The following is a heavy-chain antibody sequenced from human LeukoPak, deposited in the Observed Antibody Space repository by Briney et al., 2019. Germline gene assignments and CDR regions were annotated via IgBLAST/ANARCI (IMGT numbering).Heavy chain of an antibody. Sequence: ASVKVSCKASGYTFTSYAMHWVRQAPEQRLEWMGWINAGNGNTKYSQKFQGRVTITRDTSASTAYMELSSLRSEDTAVYYCASHYYDSRGYYFDEAFDIWGQGTMVTVSS. J-gene: IGHJ3*02. CDR3: ASHYYDSRGYYFDEAFDI. D-gene: IGHD3-22*01. V-gene: IGHV1-3*01. CDR2: INAGNGNT. CDR1: GYTFTSYA.